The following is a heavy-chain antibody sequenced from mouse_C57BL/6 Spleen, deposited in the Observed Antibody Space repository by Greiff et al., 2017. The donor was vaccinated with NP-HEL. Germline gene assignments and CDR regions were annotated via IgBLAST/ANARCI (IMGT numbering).Heavy chain of an antibody. CDR3: ARKGYDYGLDAMDY. D-gene: IGHD2-4*01. Sequence: QVQLQQSGAELVKPGASVKLSCKASGYTFTSYWMHWVKQRPGQGLEWIGMIYPNSGSTNYNEKFKSKATLTVDKSSSTAYMQLSSLTSEDTAVYYCARKGYDYGLDAMDYWGQGTSVTVSS. CDR2: IYPNSGST. J-gene: IGHJ4*01. CDR1: GYTFTSYW. V-gene: IGHV1-64*01.